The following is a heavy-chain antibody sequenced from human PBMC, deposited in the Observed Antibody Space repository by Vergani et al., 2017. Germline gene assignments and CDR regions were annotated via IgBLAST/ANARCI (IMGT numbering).Heavy chain of an antibody. CDR3: AAESRQYQLPPANYYYYMDV. J-gene: IGHJ6*03. CDR1: GFTFTSSA. D-gene: IGHD2-2*01. CDR2: IVVGSGNT. V-gene: IGHV1-58*01. Sequence: QMQLVQSGPEVKKPGTSVKVSCKASGFTFTSSAVQWVRQARGQRLEWIGWIVVGSGNTNYAQKFQERVTITRDMSTSTAYMELSSLRSEDTAVYYCAAESRQYQLPPANYYYYMDVWGKGTTVTVSS.